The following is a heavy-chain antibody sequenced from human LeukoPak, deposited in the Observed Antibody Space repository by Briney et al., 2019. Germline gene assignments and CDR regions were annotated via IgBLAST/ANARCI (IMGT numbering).Heavy chain of an antibody. J-gene: IGHJ4*02. D-gene: IGHD1-26*01. CDR3: ARDVYSGSYVTGGTFDY. CDR2: IKQDGREK. CDR1: GFTFSSYW. V-gene: IGHV3-7*01. Sequence: GGSLRLSCAPSGFTFSSYWMSWDRQAPGNGLERVANIKQDGREKYYVDSVKGRFTISRDNAKNSLYLQMNSLRAEGAAVYYCARDVYSGSYVTGGTFDYWGQGTLVSVSS.